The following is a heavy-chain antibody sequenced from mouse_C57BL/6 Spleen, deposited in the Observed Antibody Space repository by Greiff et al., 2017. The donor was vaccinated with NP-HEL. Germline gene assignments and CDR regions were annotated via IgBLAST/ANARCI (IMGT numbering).Heavy chain of an antibody. V-gene: IGHV2-2*01. J-gene: IGHJ1*03. CDR3: ARYYDYDDFDV. CDR2: IWSGGST. Sequence: VQVVESGPGLVQPSQSLSITCTVSGFSLTSYGVHWVRQSPGKGLEWLGVIWSGGSTDYNAAFISRLSISKDNSKSQVFFKMNSLQADDTAIYYCARYYDYDDFDVWGTGTTVTVSS. CDR1: GFSLTSYG. D-gene: IGHD2-4*01.